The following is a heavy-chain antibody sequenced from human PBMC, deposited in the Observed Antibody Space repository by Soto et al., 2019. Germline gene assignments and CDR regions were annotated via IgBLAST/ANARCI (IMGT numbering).Heavy chain of an antibody. J-gene: IGHJ4*02. Sequence: LQLQESGSGLVKPSQTLSLTCTVSGGSLTDFEYAWTWIRQPPGGGLQLIGSTYYSGNPYYNPSLASRVALSVDTSSNQVFLRLKSVSAADSAVYFCAAAAYTYGPFDYWGQGALVTVSS. CDR3: AAAAYTYGPFDY. D-gene: IGHD6-25*01. CDR2: TYYSGNP. CDR1: GGSLTDFEYA. V-gene: IGHV4-30-2*01.